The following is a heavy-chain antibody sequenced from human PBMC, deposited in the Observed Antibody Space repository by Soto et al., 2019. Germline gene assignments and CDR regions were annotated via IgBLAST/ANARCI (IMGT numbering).Heavy chain of an antibody. CDR2: ISPSGTT. J-gene: IGHJ4*02. CDR3: ARAPKVSGSAQTRPDF. CDR1: SDSLIGYY. V-gene: IGHV4-34*01. D-gene: IGHD6-6*01. Sequence: PSAALSLTSSFYSDSLIGYYWSWIRQPPGKGLEWIGEISPSGTTNYSPSLKSRVSISVDTSKNQFSLNLTSLTAADTAVYYCARAPKVSGSAQTRPDFWGQGSLVTVSS.